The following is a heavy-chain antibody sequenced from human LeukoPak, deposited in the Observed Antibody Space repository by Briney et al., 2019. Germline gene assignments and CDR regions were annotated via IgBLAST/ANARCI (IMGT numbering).Heavy chain of an antibody. V-gene: IGHV4-59*08. CDR3: AKTARVPYY. CDR1: GDSITSTY. J-gene: IGHJ4*02. CDR2: IYYNGDT. D-gene: IGHD3-16*01. Sequence: SETLSLTCTVSGDSITSTYWSWIRQPPGKGLEYHGYIYYNGDTSYNPSLRGRLTLSLDMSKNQFSLKLTSVTAADTAVYFCAKTARVPYYWGQRILVTVSS.